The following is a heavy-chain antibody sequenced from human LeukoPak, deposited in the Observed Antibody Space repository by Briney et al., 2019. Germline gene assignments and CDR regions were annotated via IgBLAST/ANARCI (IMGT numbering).Heavy chain of an antibody. D-gene: IGHD6-13*01. V-gene: IGHV6-1*01. Sequence: SQTLSLTCAISGDSVSSNSAAWNWIRQSPSRGLEWLGRTYYRSKWYNDYAVSVKSRITINPDTSKNQFSLQLNSVTPEDTAVYYCARVAGSSWYLHYYGMDVWGQGTTVTVPS. CDR1: GDSVSSNSAA. CDR2: TYYRSKWYN. J-gene: IGHJ6*02. CDR3: ARVAGSSWYLHYYGMDV.